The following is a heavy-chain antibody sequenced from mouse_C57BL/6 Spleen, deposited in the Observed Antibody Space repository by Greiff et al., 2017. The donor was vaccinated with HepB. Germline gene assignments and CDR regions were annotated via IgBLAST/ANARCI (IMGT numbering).Heavy chain of an antibody. CDR2: ISYSGST. V-gene: IGHV3-8*01. CDR3: ARWGITTVVARGYWYFDV. J-gene: IGHJ1*03. CDR1: GYSITSDY. Sequence: DVQLQESGPGLAKPSQTLSLTCSVTGYSITSDYWNWIRKFPGNKLEYMGYISYSGSTYYNPSLKSRISITRDTSKNQYYLQLNSVTTEDTATYYCARWGITTVVARGYWYFDVWGTGTTVTVSS. D-gene: IGHD1-1*01.